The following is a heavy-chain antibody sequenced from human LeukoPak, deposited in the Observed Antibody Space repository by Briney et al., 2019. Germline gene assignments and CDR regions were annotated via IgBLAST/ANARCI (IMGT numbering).Heavy chain of an antibody. CDR3: ARGQYRLVWFGDEISDGFDI. J-gene: IGHJ3*02. D-gene: IGHD3-10*01. CDR2: ITHDGSNK. Sequence: GGSLRLSCAVSGFTFSSFAMHWVRQAPGKGLEWVAEITHDGSNKYYTDSVKGRFTISRDKSQNTLYLEMNSLRVEDTAVYYCARGQYRLVWFGDEISDGFDIWGQGTMVTVSS. CDR1: GFTFSSFA. V-gene: IGHV3-30*12.